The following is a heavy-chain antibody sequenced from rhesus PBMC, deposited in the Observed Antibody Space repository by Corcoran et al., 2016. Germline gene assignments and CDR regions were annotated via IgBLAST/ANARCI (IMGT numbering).Heavy chain of an antibody. CDR3: AREGIAAGPFDY. D-gene: IGHD6-13*01. CDR2: IYGIGGGT. CDR1: GGSISDDYY. J-gene: IGHJ6*01. Sequence: QVQLQESGPGLVKPSETLSLTCAVSGGSISDDYYWSWIRQPTGKGLEWIGYIYGIGGGTNYNPSLKNRVTISIDTSKNQFSLKLSSVTAADTAVYYCAREGIAAGPFDYWGQGVVVTVSS. V-gene: IGHV4-106*01.